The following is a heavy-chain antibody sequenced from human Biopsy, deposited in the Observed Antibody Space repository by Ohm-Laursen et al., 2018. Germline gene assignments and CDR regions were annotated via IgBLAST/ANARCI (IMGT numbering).Heavy chain of an antibody. D-gene: IGHD3-10*01. CDR3: VRGVDYYNPYHYYALDV. Sequence: SETLSLTCAVYGGSFSDYYWSWIRQTPGKGLEWIGEINHSGRTNYNPSLKSRVTISVDTSKNQFSLKVRSVTAADTAVYYCVRGVDYYNPYHYYALDVWGQGTTVTVSS. CDR1: GGSFSDYY. V-gene: IGHV4-34*01. J-gene: IGHJ6*02. CDR2: INHSGRT.